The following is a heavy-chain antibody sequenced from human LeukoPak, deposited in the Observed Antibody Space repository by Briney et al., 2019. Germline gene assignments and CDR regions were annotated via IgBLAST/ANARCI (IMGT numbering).Heavy chain of an antibody. CDR3: ARDRPLYGSGSYYWPRGNYYYYYMDV. CDR2: IYTSGST. CDR1: GGSISSYY. D-gene: IGHD3-10*01. V-gene: IGHV4-4*07. Sequence: NPSETLSLTCTVSGGSISSYYWSWIRQPAGKGLEWIGRIYTSGSTNYNPSLKSRVTMSVDTSKNQFSLKLSSVTAADTAVYYCARDRPLYGSGSYYWPRGNYYYYYMDVWGKGTTVTISS. J-gene: IGHJ6*03.